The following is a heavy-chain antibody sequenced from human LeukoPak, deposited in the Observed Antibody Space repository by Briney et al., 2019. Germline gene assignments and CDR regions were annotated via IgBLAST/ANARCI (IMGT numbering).Heavy chain of an antibody. CDR1: GYTFTSYD. CDR3: ARGPPTPWLVLSYYYYGMDV. Sequence: ASVKVSCKASGYTFTSYDINWVRQATGQGLEWMGWMNPNSGNTGYAQKFQGRVTMTRNTSISTAYMELSSLRSEDTAVYYCARGPPTPWLVLSYYYYGMDVWGQGTTVTVSS. J-gene: IGHJ6*02. D-gene: IGHD6-19*01. CDR2: MNPNSGNT. V-gene: IGHV1-8*01.